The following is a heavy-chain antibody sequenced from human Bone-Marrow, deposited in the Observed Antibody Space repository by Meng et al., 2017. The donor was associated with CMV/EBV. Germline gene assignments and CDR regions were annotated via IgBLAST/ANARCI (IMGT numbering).Heavy chain of an antibody. D-gene: IGHD3-22*01. Sequence: LKISCAASGFTVSSNYMTWVRQAPGKGLEWVSVIYSGGPTYYADSVKGRFTISRDNAKNSLYLQMNSLRAEDTAVYYCARDRRFTYYYDSSGYAYWGQGTLVTVSS. CDR2: IYSGGPT. CDR1: GFTVSSNY. V-gene: IGHV3-66*01. CDR3: ARDRRFTYYYDSSGYAY. J-gene: IGHJ4*02.